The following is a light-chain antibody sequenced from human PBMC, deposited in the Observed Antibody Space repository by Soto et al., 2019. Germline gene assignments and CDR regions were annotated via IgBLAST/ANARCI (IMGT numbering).Light chain of an antibody. J-gene: IGKJ5*01. CDR2: LGS. CDR3: MQPLQTLIT. V-gene: IGKV2-28*01. Sequence: EIVLTQSPLSLSVSPGEPASISCRSIQTLTHSGGYNYLDWYLLKSGQPPQLVIYLGSNRGSGVPDRFSGSGSGTHFTLTISRVETEDAGVYFCMQPLQTLITFGQGTRLEIQ. CDR1: QTLTHSGGYNY.